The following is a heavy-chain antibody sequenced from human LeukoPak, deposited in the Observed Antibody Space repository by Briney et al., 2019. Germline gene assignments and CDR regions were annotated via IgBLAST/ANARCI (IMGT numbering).Heavy chain of an antibody. V-gene: IGHV3-23*01. CDR1: GFTFSSYA. Sequence: GGSVRLSCAASGFTFSSYAMSWVRQAPGKGLEWVSAISGSGGSTYYADSVKGRFTISRDNSKNTLYLQMNSLRAEDTAVYYCAKVEQQLVMEYYFDYWGQGTLVTVSS. D-gene: IGHD6-13*01. CDR2: ISGSGGST. CDR3: AKVEQQLVMEYYFDY. J-gene: IGHJ4*02.